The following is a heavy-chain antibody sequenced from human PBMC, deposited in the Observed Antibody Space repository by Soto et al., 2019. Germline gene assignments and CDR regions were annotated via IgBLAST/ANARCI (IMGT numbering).Heavy chain of an antibody. CDR1: GGSISSGGYY. CDR3: AGPAPSYFDY. Sequence: SETLSLTCTVSGGSISSGGYYWSWIRQHPGKGLEWIGYIYYSGSTYYNPSLKSRVTISVDTSKNQFSLKLSSVTAADTAVYYCAGPAPSYFDYWDQGTLVTVSS. CDR2: IYYSGST. J-gene: IGHJ4*02. V-gene: IGHV4-31*03.